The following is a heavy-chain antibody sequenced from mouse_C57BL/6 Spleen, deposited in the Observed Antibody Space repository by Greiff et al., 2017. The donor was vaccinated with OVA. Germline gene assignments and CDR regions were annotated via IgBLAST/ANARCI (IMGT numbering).Heavy chain of an antibody. CDR2: ISDGGSYT. V-gene: IGHV5-4*01. CDR1: GFTFSSYA. Sequence: EVMLVESGGGLVKPGGSLKLSCAASGFTFSSYAMSWVRQTPEKRLEWVATISDGGSYTYYPDNVKGRFTISRDNAKNNLYLQMSHLKSEDTAMYYCAREFNWDVGGYFDYWGLGTTLTVSS. CDR3: AREFNWDVGGYFDY. D-gene: IGHD4-1*02. J-gene: IGHJ2*01.